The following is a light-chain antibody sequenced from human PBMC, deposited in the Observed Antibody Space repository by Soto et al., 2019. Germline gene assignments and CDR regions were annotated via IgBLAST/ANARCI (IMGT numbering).Light chain of an antibody. Sequence: DIVMTQSPDSLAVSLGERATINCKSSQSVLYSSNNKNYLAWYQQKPGQPPKLRIYWASTRESGVPDRFSGSGSGTDFTLTISSLQAEDVAVYYCQQDYNTPPYTFGQGTKLEIK. CDR1: QSVLYSSNNKNY. CDR3: QQDYNTPPYT. J-gene: IGKJ2*01. V-gene: IGKV4-1*01. CDR2: WAS.